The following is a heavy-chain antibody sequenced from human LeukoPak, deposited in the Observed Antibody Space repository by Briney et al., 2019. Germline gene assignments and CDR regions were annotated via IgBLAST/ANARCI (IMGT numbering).Heavy chain of an antibody. Sequence: GGSLRLSCAASGFTFSSYWMSWVRQAPGKGLEWVANIKQDGSEKQYVDSVKGRFAISRDSAENSLYLQMNSLKAEDTAVYYCGRFTRSGDSVYWGQGTLVTVSS. CDR3: GRFTRSGDSVY. CDR2: IKQDGSEK. V-gene: IGHV3-7*04. D-gene: IGHD7-27*01. CDR1: GFTFSSYW. J-gene: IGHJ4*02.